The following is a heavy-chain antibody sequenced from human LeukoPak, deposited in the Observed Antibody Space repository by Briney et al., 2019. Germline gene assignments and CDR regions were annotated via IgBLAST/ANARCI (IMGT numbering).Heavy chain of an antibody. V-gene: IGHV4-39*01. J-gene: IGHJ4*02. CDR1: GGSISSSSYY. D-gene: IGHD3-22*01. CDR2: IYYSGST. CDR3: ATRDYYDSSGYYHRHRLFDY. Sequence: KSSETLSLTCTVSGGSISSSSYYWGWIRQPPGKGLEWIGSIYYSGSTYYNPSLKSRVTISVDTSKNQFSLKLSSVTAADTAVYYCATRDYYDSSGYYHRHRLFDYWGQGTLVTVS.